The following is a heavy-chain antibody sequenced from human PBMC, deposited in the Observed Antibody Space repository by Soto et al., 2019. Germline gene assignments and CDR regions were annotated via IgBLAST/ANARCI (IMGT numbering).Heavy chain of an antibody. CDR2: ISYDGSNK. Sequence: GGSLRRSCAASGFTFSSYVMHWVHQAPGKGLEWVAVISYDGSNKYYADSVKGRFTISRDNSKNTLYLQMNSLRAEDTAVYYCAKPNPSSITEWIDWFDPWGQGTLVTVSS. CDR1: GFTFSSYV. D-gene: IGHD3-10*01. J-gene: IGHJ5*02. V-gene: IGHV3-30*18. CDR3: AKPNPSSITEWIDWFDP.